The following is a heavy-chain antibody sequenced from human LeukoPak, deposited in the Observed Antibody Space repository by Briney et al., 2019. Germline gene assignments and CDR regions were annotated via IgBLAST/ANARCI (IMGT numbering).Heavy chain of an antibody. V-gene: IGHV3-7*04. J-gene: IGHJ4*02. CDR1: GFTFSSYW. D-gene: IGHD3-10*01. Sequence: PGGSLRLSCAVSGFTFSSYWMSWVRQAPGKGLEWVANIKHNGSNKYYPDSVKGRFTISRDNPKNSLYLQMNNLRADDTTVYYCARGLGRAIYYDSGTVDYWGQGTLVTVSS. CDR3: ARGLGRAIYYDSGTVDY. CDR2: IKHNGSNK.